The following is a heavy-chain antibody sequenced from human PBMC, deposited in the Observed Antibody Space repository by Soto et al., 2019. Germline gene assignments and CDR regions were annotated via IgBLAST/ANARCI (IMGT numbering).Heavy chain of an antibody. V-gene: IGHV3-30*02. CDR3: ARDRSAYSSSWYFDC. CDR1: GFTFSSYS. D-gene: IGHD6-13*01. Sequence: PGGSLRLSCAASGFTFSSYSMNWVRQAPGKGLEWVAFIRYDGSNKYYADSVKGRFTISRDNSKNTLYLQMNSLRAEDTAMYYCARDRSAYSSSWYFDCWGKGTLVTVSS. CDR2: IRYDGSNK. J-gene: IGHJ4*02.